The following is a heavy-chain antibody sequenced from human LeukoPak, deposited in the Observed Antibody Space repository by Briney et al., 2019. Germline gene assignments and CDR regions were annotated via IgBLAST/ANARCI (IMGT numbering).Heavy chain of an antibody. CDR2: IYYSGST. V-gene: IGHV4-59*08. D-gene: IGHD5-24*01. Sequence: SETLSLTCTVSCGSISSYYWSWIRQPPGKGLEWIGYIYYSGSTNYNPSLKSRVTISVDMSMNQFSLKLTSVTAADTAVYYCATRRVDGYTDYWGQGTLVTVSS. CDR3: ATRRVDGYTDY. J-gene: IGHJ4*02. CDR1: CGSISSYY.